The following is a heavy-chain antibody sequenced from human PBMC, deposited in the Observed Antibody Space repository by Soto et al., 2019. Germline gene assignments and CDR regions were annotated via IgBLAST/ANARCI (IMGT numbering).Heavy chain of an antibody. CDR3: ARGPLYYFDY. Sequence: EVQLVESGGGLVKPGGSLRLSCEDSGFTFSSYTMNWVRRAPGKGLEWVSSISSRSTNTHYADSVRGRFTISRDKAKRSLYLQMNSLRAEDTAVYYCARGPLYYFDYGGQGTLVTVSS. CDR2: ISSRSTNT. V-gene: IGHV3-21*02. J-gene: IGHJ4*02. CDR1: GFTFSSYT.